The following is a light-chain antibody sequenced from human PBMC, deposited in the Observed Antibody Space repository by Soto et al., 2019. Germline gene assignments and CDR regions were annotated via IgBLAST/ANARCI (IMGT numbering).Light chain of an antibody. CDR2: DAS. V-gene: IGKV3-20*01. Sequence: EILLTQSPGTLSLSPGERATLSCRASQSLNRRYLAWYQQKPGQAPRLLIYDASRRATDIPDRFSGSGSGTDFTLTISRLEPEDFAVYFCQQYGSSRTFGLGTKVDIK. CDR3: QQYGSSRT. CDR1: QSLNRRY. J-gene: IGKJ1*01.